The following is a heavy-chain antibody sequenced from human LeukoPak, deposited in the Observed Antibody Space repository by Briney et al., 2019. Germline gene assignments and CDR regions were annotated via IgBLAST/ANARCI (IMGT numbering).Heavy chain of an antibody. V-gene: IGHV4-34*01. D-gene: IGHD2-2*01. J-gene: IGHJ4*02. Sequence: NTSETLSLTCAVYGGSFSGYYWSWIRQPPGKGLEWIGEINHSGSTNYNPSLKSRVTISVDTSKNQFSLKLSSVTAADTAVYYCARGAQYQLPLDYWGQGTLVTVSS. CDR2: INHSGST. CDR1: GGSFSGYY. CDR3: ARGAQYQLPLDY.